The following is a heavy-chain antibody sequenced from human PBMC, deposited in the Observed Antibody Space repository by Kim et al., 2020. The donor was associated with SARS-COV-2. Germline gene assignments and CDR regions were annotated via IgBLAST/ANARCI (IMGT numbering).Heavy chain of an antibody. CDR2: ISGSGGST. J-gene: IGHJ5*02. CDR3: AKDLLIAAAGWNWFDP. D-gene: IGHD6-13*01. CDR1: GFTFSSYA. V-gene: IGHV3-23*01. Sequence: GGSLRLSCAASGFTFSSYAMSWVRQAPGKGLEWVSAISGSGGSTYYADSVKGRFTISRDNSKNTLYLQMNSLRAEDTAVYYCAKDLLIAAAGWNWFDPWGQGTLGTVSS.